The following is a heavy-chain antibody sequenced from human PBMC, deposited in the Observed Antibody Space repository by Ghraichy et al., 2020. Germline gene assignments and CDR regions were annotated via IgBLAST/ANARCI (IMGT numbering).Heavy chain of an antibody. J-gene: IGHJ5*02. CDR1: GGSISSGDYY. V-gene: IGHV4-30-4*08. CDR3: ARENSGYDANWFDP. CDR2: IYYSGST. Sequence: SETLSLTCTVSGGSISSGDYYWSWIRQPPGKGLEWIGYIYYSGSTYYNPSLKSRVTISVDTSKNQFSLKLSSVTAADTAVYYCARENSGYDANWFDPWGQGTLVTVSS. D-gene: IGHD5-12*01.